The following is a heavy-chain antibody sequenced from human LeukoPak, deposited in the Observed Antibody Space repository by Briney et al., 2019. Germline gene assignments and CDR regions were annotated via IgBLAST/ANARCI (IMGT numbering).Heavy chain of an antibody. V-gene: IGHV4-4*07. CDR1: GGSINSYY. CDR3: ASTTYDYDTSGHYFLDY. J-gene: IGHJ4*02. Sequence: SETLSLTCTVSGGSINSYYLSWIRQPAGKGLEWIGRIYTSGTTNYNPSLESRVTMSVDTSKNHFSLQLRSVTAADTAVYYCASTTYDYDTSGHYFLDYWGQGSLVTVSS. CDR2: IYTSGTT. D-gene: IGHD3-22*01.